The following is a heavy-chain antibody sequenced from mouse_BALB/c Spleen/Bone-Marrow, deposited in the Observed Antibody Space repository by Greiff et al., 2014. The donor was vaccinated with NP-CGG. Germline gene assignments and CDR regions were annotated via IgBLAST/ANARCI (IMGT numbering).Heavy chain of an antibody. CDR2: INPSNGRA. CDR3: ARLIYGSSYIVDF. Sequence: QVQLQQPGAELVKPGASVKLSCKASSYTFTGYWMHWVEQRPGQGLEWIGEINPSNGRANYNEKFKSMATLTVDKSSSTAYMQLSSLTSEDSAVFYCARLIYGSSYIVDFWGQGTSVTVSS. CDR1: SYTFTGYW. D-gene: IGHD1-1*01. V-gene: IGHV1S81*02. J-gene: IGHJ4*01.